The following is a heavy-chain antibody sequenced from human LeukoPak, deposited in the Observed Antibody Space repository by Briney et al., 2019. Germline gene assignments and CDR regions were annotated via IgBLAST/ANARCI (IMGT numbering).Heavy chain of an antibody. CDR1: GFNFSDYG. CDR3: ARTTDF. Sequence: GGSLRLSCVASGFNFSDYGMSWVRLPPGKGLEWVANINRDGSEEYYVDSVKGRFTISRDNAQNSLFLQMNSLRAGDTALYYCARTTDFWGQGTLVTVSS. J-gene: IGHJ4*02. V-gene: IGHV3-7*01. D-gene: IGHD1-1*01. CDR2: INRDGSEE.